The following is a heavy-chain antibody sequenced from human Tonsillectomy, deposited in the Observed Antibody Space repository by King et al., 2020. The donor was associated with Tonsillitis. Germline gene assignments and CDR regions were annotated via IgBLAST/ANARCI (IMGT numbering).Heavy chain of an antibody. V-gene: IGHV3-21*01. D-gene: IGHD1-26*01. CDR3: ARDYLRFRWATSAFDI. Sequence: EVQLVESGGGLVKPGGSLRLSCAASGFTFSSYSMNWVRQAPGKGLEWVSSISSSSSYIFYADSVKGRFTISRDNAENSLYLQMTSLRAEDKAVYYCARDYLRFRWATSAFDIWGQGTMVTVSS. J-gene: IGHJ3*02. CDR1: GFTFSSYS. CDR2: ISSSSSYI.